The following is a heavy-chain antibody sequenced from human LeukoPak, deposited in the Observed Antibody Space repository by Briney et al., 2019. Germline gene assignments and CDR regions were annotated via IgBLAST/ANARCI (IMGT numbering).Heavy chain of an antibody. V-gene: IGHV4-39*07. CDR3: ARTTEAHSWRTRYYDYYMDV. CDR2: AYYSGST. Sequence: PSETLSLTCTVSDVSVTTRDSYWGWIRQPPGKGLEWIGSAYYSGSTYFNPSLKSRLSISVDTSKNQFSLKLSSVTAADTAVYYCARTTEAHSWRTRYYDYYMDVWGKGTTVTVSS. J-gene: IGHJ6*03. D-gene: IGHD6-13*01. CDR1: DVSVTTRDSY.